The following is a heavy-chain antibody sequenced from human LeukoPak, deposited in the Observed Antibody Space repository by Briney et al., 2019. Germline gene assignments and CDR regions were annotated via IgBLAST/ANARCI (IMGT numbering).Heavy chain of an antibody. CDR3: ARGGSSSSYYFYYGIDV. Sequence: GGSLRLSCAASGFTFSDYAMSWVRQAPGKGLEWVAVISYDGINKYYADSVKGRFTISRDNSKNTLYLQTNSLRAEDTAVYYCARGGSSSSYYFYYGIDVWGQGTTVTVSS. CDR2: ISYDGINK. D-gene: IGHD6-6*01. V-gene: IGHV3-30-3*01. CDR1: GFTFSDYA. J-gene: IGHJ6*02.